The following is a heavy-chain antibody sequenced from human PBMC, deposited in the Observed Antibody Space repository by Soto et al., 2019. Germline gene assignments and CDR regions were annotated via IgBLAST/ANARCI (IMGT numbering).Heavy chain of an antibody. V-gene: IGHV4-59*01. D-gene: IGHD1-1*01. CDR3: ARAAYNIDY. Sequence: SETLSLTCAVSGGSISSYYWNWIRQPLGKGLEWIGYVHYTGSTNYNPSLKSRVTISVDTSKNQFSLKVRSVTAADTAVYYCARAAYNIDYWGQGTLVTVSS. CDR1: GGSISSYY. J-gene: IGHJ4*02. CDR2: VHYTGST.